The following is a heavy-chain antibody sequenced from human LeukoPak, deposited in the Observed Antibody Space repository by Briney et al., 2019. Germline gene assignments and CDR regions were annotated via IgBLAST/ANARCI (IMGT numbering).Heavy chain of an antibody. J-gene: IGHJ4*02. CDR2: IYYSEST. V-gene: IGHV4-59*08. D-gene: IGHD3-22*01. CDR3: ARHSSGYYYFDY. Sequence: SETLSLTCTVSGGSISSYYWRWIRQPPGKGLEWIGYIYYSESTNYNPSLKSRVTISVDTSKNQFSLNLSSVTAADTAVYYCARHSSGYYYFDYWGQGTLVTVSS. CDR1: GGSISSYY.